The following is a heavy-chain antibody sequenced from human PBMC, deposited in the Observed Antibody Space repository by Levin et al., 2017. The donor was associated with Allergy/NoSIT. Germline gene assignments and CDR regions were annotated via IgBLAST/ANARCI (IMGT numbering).Heavy chain of an antibody. J-gene: IGHJ4*02. CDR2: INPNSGGT. CDR1: GYTFTGYY. CDR3: ARARGLLRYGDTANPFDY. Sequence: ASVKVSCKASGYTFTGYYMHWVRQAPGQGLEWMGWINPNSGGTNYAQKFQGRVTMTRDTSISTAYMELGRLRSDDTAVYYCARARGLLRYGDTANPFDYWGQGTLVTVSS. V-gene: IGHV1-2*02. D-gene: IGHD5-18*01.